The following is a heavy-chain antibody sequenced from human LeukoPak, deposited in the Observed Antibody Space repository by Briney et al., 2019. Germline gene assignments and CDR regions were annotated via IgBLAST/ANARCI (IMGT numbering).Heavy chain of an antibody. CDR2: IYYSGST. Sequence: SETLSLTCTVSGGSISSYYWSWIRQPPGKGLEWIGYIYYSGSTSYNPFLKSRVTISVDTSKNQFSLNLSSVTAADTAVYYCAREATMVRGLSWFDPWGQGTLVTVSS. J-gene: IGHJ5*02. D-gene: IGHD3-10*01. V-gene: IGHV4-59*12. CDR1: GGSISSYY. CDR3: AREATMVRGLSWFDP.